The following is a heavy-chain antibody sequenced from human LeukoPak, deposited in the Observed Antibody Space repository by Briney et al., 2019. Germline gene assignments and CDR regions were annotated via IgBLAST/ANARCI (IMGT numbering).Heavy chain of an antibody. J-gene: IGHJ6*02. CDR2: IIPIFGTA. V-gene: IGHV1-69*13. Sequence: GASVKVSYKASGGTFSSYAISWVRQAPGQGLEWMGGIIPIFGTANYAQKFQGRVTITADESTSTAYMELSSLRSEDTAVYYCARSRYYDFWSGYWSTDYYYGMDVWGQGTTVTVSS. CDR1: GGTFSSYA. CDR3: ARSRYYDFWSGYWSTDYYYGMDV. D-gene: IGHD3-3*01.